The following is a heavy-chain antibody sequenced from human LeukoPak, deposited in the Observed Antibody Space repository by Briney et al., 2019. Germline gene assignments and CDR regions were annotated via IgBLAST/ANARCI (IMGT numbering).Heavy chain of an antibody. CDR1: GGSISSYY. Sequence: PSETLSLTCTVSGGSISSYYWSWIRQPPGKGLEWIGYIYYSVSTNYNPSLKSRVTMSVDTSKNQFSLKLNSVTAADTAVYYCARDKYSSSCLDYWGQGTLVTVSS. CDR2: IYYSVST. V-gene: IGHV4-59*01. CDR3: ARDKYSSSCLDY. J-gene: IGHJ4*02. D-gene: IGHD6-6*01.